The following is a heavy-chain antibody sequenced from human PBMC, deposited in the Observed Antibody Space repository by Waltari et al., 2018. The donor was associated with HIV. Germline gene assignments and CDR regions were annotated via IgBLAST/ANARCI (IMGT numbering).Heavy chain of an antibody. J-gene: IGHJ3*02. CDR3: AKVSCRRARCFVGGAFYI. Sequence: LGWVSGITWNSKTLGYVDSVEGRFTVSRDNAKNSSSLQMDSLRAEDTAFYYCAKVSCRRARCFVGGAFYIWGQGTMVTVSS. D-gene: IGHD3-16*01. CDR2: ITWNSKTL. V-gene: IGHV3-9*01.